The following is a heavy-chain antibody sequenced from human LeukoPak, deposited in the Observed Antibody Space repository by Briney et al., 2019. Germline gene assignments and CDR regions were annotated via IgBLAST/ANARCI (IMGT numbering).Heavy chain of an antibody. D-gene: IGHD3-10*01. CDR1: GFTFSSYA. CDR3: AKGGLLWFGELNYFDY. J-gene: IGHJ4*02. CDR2: ISGSGGST. Sequence: GGSLRLSCAASGFTFSSYAMSWVRQAPGKGLEWVSAISGSGGSTYYADSVKGRFTISRDNSKNTLYLQMNSLRAEDTAVYYCAKGGLLWFGELNYFDYWGQGTLVTVSS. V-gene: IGHV3-23*01.